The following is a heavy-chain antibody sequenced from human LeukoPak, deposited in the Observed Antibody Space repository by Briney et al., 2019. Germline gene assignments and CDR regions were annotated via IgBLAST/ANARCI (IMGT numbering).Heavy chain of an antibody. J-gene: IGHJ3*02. CDR2: IYYSGST. D-gene: IGHD6-6*01. CDR3: ARDPEYDAFDI. Sequence: PSETLSLTCTVSGGSISSGGYYWSWIRQHPGKGLERIGYIYYSGSTYYNPSLKSRVTISVDTSKSQFSLKLSSVTAADTAVYYCARDPEYDAFDIWGQGTMVTVSS. CDR1: GGSISSGGYY. V-gene: IGHV4-31*03.